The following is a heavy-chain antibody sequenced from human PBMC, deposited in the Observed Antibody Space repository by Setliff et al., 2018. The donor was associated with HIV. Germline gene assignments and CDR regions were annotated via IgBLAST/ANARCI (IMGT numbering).Heavy chain of an antibody. J-gene: IGHJ4*02. CDR1: GGSISSSGYY. V-gene: IGHV4-39*01. CDR3: ARADFWSGYFNFDF. CDR2: IFYSGTA. Sequence: SETLSLTCTVSGGSISSSGYYWGWIRQPPGKGLEWIGSIFYSGTAYYNPSLKSRVTMSVDTSKNLFSLNLTSVTAADTAVYYCARADFWSGYFNFDFWGQGTLVTVSS. D-gene: IGHD3-3*01.